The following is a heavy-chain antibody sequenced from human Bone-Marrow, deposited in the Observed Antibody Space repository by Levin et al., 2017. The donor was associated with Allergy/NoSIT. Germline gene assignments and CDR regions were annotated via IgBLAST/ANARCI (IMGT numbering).Heavy chain of an antibody. Sequence: SLKISCAASGFTFDDFGMHWVRQVPGKGLEWVAGISWNSGDIGYAVSVKGRFTISRDNARNSLHLQMNSLRVEDTASYYCARDGKIASIFGVVITGGLNNWGQGTLVTVSS. J-gene: IGHJ4*02. CDR2: ISWNSGDI. V-gene: IGHV3-9*01. D-gene: IGHD3-3*01. CDR1: GFTFDDFG. CDR3: ARDGKIASIFGVVITGGLNN.